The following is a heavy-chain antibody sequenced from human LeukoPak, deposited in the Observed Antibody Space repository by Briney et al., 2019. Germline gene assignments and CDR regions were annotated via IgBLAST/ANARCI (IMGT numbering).Heavy chain of an antibody. CDR2: INPSGGST. CDR1: GYTFTSYY. Sequence: ASVKVSCKASGYTFTSYYMHWVRQAPGQGLEWMGIINPSGGSTSYAQKFQGRVTMTRDTSTSTVYMELSSLRSEDTAVYYCAGGRTGLYYYYGMDVWGQGTTVTVSS. D-gene: IGHD3-16*01. CDR3: AGGRTGLYYYYGMDV. J-gene: IGHJ6*02. V-gene: IGHV1-46*01.